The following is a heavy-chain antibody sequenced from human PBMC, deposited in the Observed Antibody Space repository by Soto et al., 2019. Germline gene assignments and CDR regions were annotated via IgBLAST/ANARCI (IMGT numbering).Heavy chain of an antibody. Sequence: VYGGSFSGYYWSWIRQPPGKGLEWIGEINHSGSTYYNPSLKSRITISVDTSKNQFSLKLRSVTAADTAVYYCARHLRHVVVMTSIGGGLDYWGQGTLVTVSS. CDR1: GGSFSGYY. J-gene: IGHJ4*02. D-gene: IGHD2-21*02. CDR3: ARHLRHVVVMTSIGGGLDY. CDR2: INHSGST. V-gene: IGHV4-34*01.